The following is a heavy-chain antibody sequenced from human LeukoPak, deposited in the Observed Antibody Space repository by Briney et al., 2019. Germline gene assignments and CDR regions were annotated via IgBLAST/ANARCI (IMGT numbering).Heavy chain of an antibody. CDR2: INHSGST. Sequence: ETLXLTXAVYGGSFSGYYWSWIRQPPGKGLEWIGEINHSGSTNYNPSLKSRVTISVDTSKNQFSLKLSSVTAADTAVYYCARGYCSGGSCYSGYYYYYGMDVWGQGTTVTVSS. J-gene: IGHJ6*02. V-gene: IGHV4-34*01. CDR1: GGSFSGYY. D-gene: IGHD2-15*01. CDR3: ARGYCSGGSCYSGYYYYYGMDV.